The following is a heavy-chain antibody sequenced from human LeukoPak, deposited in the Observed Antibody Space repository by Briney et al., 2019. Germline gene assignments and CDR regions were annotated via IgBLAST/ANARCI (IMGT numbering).Heavy chain of an antibody. CDR1: GFTFSSYG. V-gene: IGHV3-30*03. D-gene: IGHD5-12*01. Sequence: PGGSLRLSCAASGFTFSSYGMHWVRQAPGKGLEWVAVISYDGSNKYYADSVKGRFTISRDNSKNTLYLQMNSLRAEDTAVYYCAREGVAYAFDIWGQGTMVTVSS. J-gene: IGHJ3*02. CDR2: ISYDGSNK. CDR3: AREGVAYAFDI.